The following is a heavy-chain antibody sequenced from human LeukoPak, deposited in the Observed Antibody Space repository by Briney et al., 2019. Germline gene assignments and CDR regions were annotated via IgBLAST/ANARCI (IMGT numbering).Heavy chain of an antibody. Sequence: GGSLRLSGAASGFTVSSNYMSWVGQAPGKGLEWVSVIYSGGSTYYADSVKGRFTISRDNSKNTLYLQMNSLRAEDTAVYYCARDQYYYGSGTIDYWGQGTLVTVSS. CDR1: GFTVSSNY. CDR2: IYSGGST. CDR3: ARDQYYYGSGTIDY. V-gene: IGHV3-66*02. J-gene: IGHJ4*02. D-gene: IGHD3-10*01.